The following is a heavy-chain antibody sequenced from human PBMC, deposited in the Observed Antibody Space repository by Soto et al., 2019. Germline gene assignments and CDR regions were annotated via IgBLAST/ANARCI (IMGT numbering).Heavy chain of an antibody. D-gene: IGHD2-15*01. J-gene: IGHJ5*02. Sequence: PSETLSLTCTVSGGSISSSSYYWGWIRQPPGKGLEWIGSIYYSGSTYYNPSLKSRVTISVDTSKNQFSLKLSSVTAADTAVYYCARHESGCSGGSCYLTGTYNWFCPWGQGTLVTVSS. CDR3: ARHESGCSGGSCYLTGTYNWFCP. V-gene: IGHV4-39*01. CDR2: IYYSGST. CDR1: GGSISSSSYY.